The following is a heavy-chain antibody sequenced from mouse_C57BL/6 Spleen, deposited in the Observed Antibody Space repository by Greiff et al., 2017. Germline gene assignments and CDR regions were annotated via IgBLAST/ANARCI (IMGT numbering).Heavy chain of an antibody. CDR3: ARRNYYGLYAMDY. Sequence: QVQLKESGAELVKPGASVKMSCKASGYTFTTYPIEWMKQNHGKSLEWIGNFHPYNDDTKYNEKFKGKATLTVEKSSSTVYLELSRLTSDDSAVYYCARRNYYGLYAMDYWGQGTSVTVSS. D-gene: IGHD1-1*01. CDR1: GYTFTTYP. CDR2: FHPYNDDT. J-gene: IGHJ4*01. V-gene: IGHV1-47*01.